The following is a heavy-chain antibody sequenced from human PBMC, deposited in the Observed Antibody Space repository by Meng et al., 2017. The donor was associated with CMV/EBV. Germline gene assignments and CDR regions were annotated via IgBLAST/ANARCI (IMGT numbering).Heavy chain of an antibody. Sequence: SLKISCAASGFTFDDYAMHWVRQAPGKGLEWVLGISWNSGSIGYADSVKGRFTISRDNAKNSLYLQMNSLRAEDTALYYCAKDISYSGSYHAFDYWGQGTLVTVSS. J-gene: IGHJ4*02. CDR3: AKDISYSGSYHAFDY. V-gene: IGHV3-9*01. CDR1: GFTFDDYA. CDR2: ISWNSGSI. D-gene: IGHD1-26*01.